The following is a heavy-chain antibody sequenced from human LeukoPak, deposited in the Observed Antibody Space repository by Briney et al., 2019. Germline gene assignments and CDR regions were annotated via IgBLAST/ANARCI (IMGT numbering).Heavy chain of an antibody. V-gene: IGHV3-7*05. Sequence: GGSLRLSRVGSGFTFRGYWMSWVRQAPAKGLEWAAHMNQDGSQKYYVDSVKGRFTISRDNAKNSLFLQMNSLRVEDTAVYYCARGVASDVDFWGQGTLVTVSS. CDR2: MNQDGSQK. CDR3: ARGVASDVDF. CDR1: GFTFRGYW. D-gene: IGHD2-21*01. J-gene: IGHJ4*02.